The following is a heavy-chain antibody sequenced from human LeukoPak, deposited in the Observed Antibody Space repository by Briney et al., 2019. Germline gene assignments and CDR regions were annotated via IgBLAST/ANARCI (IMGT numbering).Heavy chain of an antibody. J-gene: IGHJ3*02. CDR3: ARQTALAGHRGAFDI. V-gene: IGHV4-39*01. D-gene: IGHD6-19*01. Sequence: SSETLSLTCNVSGGSIGGHTFYWDWIRQPPGKGLEWIATIYYNGNTFYNPSLKSRVAISIDMSKSQFSLHLSSVTAADTAIYYCARQTALAGHRGAFDIWGPGTMVTVSS. CDR2: IYYNGNT. CDR1: GGSIGGHTFY.